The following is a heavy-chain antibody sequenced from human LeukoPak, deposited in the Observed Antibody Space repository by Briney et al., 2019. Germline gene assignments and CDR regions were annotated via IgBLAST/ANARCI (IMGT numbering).Heavy chain of an antibody. J-gene: IGHJ4*02. CDR1: GGSISSYY. Sequence: SGTLSLTCTVSGGSISSYYWSWIRQPPGKGLEWIGYIYNNGTTNYNPSLKSRVTISVDMSKNQISLKLNSVTAADTAVYYCARVPAAEILWGQGTLVTVSS. D-gene: IGHD6-13*01. CDR2: IYNNGTT. CDR3: ARVPAAEIL. V-gene: IGHV4-59*01.